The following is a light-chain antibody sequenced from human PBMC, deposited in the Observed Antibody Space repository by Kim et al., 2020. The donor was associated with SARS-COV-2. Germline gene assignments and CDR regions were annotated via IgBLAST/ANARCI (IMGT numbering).Light chain of an antibody. CDR1: QDLGHSDVDTY. J-gene: IGKJ2*01. V-gene: IGKV2-30*02. CDR2: RVS. Sequence: DVVLTQSPLSLPVTLGQPASISCRSSQDLGHSDVDTYLNWFHQRPGQSPRRLIYRVSHRDPGVPDRFSGSGSGTDFTLKISRVEAGDVGNYYCMQGTHWPPYTFGQGTKLEIK. CDR3: MQGTHWPPYT.